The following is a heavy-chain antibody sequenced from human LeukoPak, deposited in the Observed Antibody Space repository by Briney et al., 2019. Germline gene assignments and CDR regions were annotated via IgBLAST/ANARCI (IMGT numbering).Heavy chain of an antibody. CDR1: GFTFSSYS. Sequence: GGSLRLSCAASGFTFSSYSMNWVRQAPGKGLEWVSSISSSSSYIYYADSVKGRFTISRDNAKNSLYLQMNSLRAEDTAVYYCARDLGVIAAEDFYYYYGIDVWGQGTTVTVSS. D-gene: IGHD6-13*01. CDR2: ISSSSSYI. J-gene: IGHJ6*02. V-gene: IGHV3-21*01. CDR3: ARDLGVIAAEDFYYYYGIDV.